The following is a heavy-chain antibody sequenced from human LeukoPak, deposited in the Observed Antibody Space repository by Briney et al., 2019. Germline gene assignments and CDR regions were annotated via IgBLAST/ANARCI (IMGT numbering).Heavy chain of an antibody. Sequence: GGSLRLSCAASGFTFSIYTMVWVRQPPGKGLEWVAVTSYDESNKYYADSVKGRFTISRDNSNNTLYLQMNSQRPEDTAVYYCARDWGVDSWGQGTLVTVSS. CDR1: GFTFSIYT. V-gene: IGHV3-30*03. CDR2: TSYDESNK. J-gene: IGHJ4*02. D-gene: IGHD3-10*01. CDR3: ARDWGVDS.